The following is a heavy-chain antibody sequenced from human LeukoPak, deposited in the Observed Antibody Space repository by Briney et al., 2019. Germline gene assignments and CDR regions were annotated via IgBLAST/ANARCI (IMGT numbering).Heavy chain of an antibody. CDR1: GGSVSSGGYY. CDR3: ARGGSGYALNWFDP. D-gene: IGHD5-12*01. J-gene: IGHJ5*02. CDR2: VYDSGTT. V-gene: IGHV4-61*08. Sequence: SETLSLTCTVSGGSVSSGGYYWNWIRQPPGKGLEWIGYVYDSGTTNYNSSLKSRVTISVDTSKNQFSLKLSSVTAADTAVYYCARGGSGYALNWFDPWGQGTLVTVSS.